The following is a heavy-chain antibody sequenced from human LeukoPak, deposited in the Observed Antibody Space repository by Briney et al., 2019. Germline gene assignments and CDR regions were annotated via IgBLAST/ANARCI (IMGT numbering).Heavy chain of an antibody. V-gene: IGHV4-4*02. CDR1: GGSISSSNW. CDR3: ATRDYFDSRGYFGY. Sequence: SGTLSLTCAVSGGSISSSNWWSWVRQPPGKGLEWIGEIYHSGSTNYNPSLKSRVTISVDKSKNQFSLKVSSVIAADTAVYYCATRDYFDSRGYFGYWGQGTLVTVSS. CDR2: IYHSGST. J-gene: IGHJ4*02. D-gene: IGHD3-22*01.